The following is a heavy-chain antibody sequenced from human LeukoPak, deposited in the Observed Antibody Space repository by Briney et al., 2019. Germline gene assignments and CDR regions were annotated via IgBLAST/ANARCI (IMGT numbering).Heavy chain of an antibody. V-gene: IGHV3-48*03. Sequence: GGSLRLSCAASGFTFSSYEMNWVRQAPGKGLEWVSYISSSSSTIYYADSVKGRFTISRDNAKNSLYLQMNSLSAEDTAVYYCAELGISMIGGVWGKGTTVTISS. J-gene: IGHJ6*04. CDR1: GFTFSSYE. D-gene: IGHD3-10*02. CDR3: AELGISMIGGV. CDR2: ISSSSSTI.